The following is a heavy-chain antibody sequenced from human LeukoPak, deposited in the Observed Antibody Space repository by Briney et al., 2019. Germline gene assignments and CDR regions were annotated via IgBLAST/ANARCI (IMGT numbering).Heavy chain of an antibody. CDR2: IFTSGST. V-gene: IGHV4-4*09. Sequence: SETLSLTCTVSGGSISFYYWSWIRQPPGKRLEWIGYIFTSGSTSYNPSLKSRVTMSVDTSKNQFSLKLSSVTAADTAVYYCARAVQLERRDYFDYWGQGTLVTVSS. J-gene: IGHJ4*02. CDR3: ARAVQLERRDYFDY. D-gene: IGHD1-1*01. CDR1: GGSISFYY.